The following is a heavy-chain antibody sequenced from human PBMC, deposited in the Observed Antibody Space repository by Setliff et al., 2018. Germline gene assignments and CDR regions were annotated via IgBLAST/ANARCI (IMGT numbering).Heavy chain of an antibody. D-gene: IGHD6-13*01. J-gene: IGHJ6*03. CDR3: VRSRYTSRWYEMSAMDV. CDR2: VIQVGSG. Sequence: LRLSCATSGFTFRDYSMVWVRQVPGKGLEWVAGVIQVGSGVYADSVKGRSTISRDNSRNTLYLQMNSLRADDTAIYYCVRSRYTSRWYEMSAMDVWGKGTTVTVSS. V-gene: IGHV3-23*01. CDR1: GFTFRDYS.